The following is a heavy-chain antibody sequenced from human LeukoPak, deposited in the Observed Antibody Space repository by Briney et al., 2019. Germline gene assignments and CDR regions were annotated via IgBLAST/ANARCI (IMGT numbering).Heavy chain of an antibody. CDR1: GGSFTGYY. D-gene: IGHD3-3*01. J-gene: IGHJ2*01. Sequence: SETLSLTCAVSGGSFTGYYWSWIRQAPRKGLEWIGEIHYRGSTTYNPSLRSRVTISRDTSENQFSLKLSSVTAADTAVYYCARGILEYYYFDLWGRGTLVTVSS. CDR3: ARGILEYYYFDL. CDR2: IHYRGST. V-gene: IGHV4-34*01.